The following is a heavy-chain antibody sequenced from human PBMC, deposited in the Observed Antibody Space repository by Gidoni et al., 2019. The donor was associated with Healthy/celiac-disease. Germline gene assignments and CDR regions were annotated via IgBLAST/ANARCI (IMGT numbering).Heavy chain of an antibody. D-gene: IGHD6-25*01. CDR2: IYYRGST. Sequence: QVQLQESGPGLVKPSQTLSLTCTVSGGSISSGGYYWSWIRQHPGKGRKWIGYIYYRGSTYHNPSLNSLVTISVYTSKNQFSLKLSSVTAADTAVYYCARGRGVGAGGMDVWGQGTTVTVSS. CDR1: GGSISSGGYY. CDR3: ARGRGVGAGGMDV. V-gene: IGHV4-31*01. J-gene: IGHJ6*02.